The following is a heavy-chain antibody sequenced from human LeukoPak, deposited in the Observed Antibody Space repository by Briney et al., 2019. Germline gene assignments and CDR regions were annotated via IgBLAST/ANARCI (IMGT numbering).Heavy chain of an antibody. CDR1: GYSIRSGYY. J-gene: IGHJ5*02. CDR3: ARVPGPNWFDP. CDR2: IYQSGNT. V-gene: IGHV4-38-2*02. Sequence: SETLSLTCTVSGYSIRSGYYWGWIRQPPGKGLEWIGSIYQSGNTYYNPSLKSRVTISVDTSKNQFSLKLSSVTAADTAVYYCARVPGPNWFDPWGQGTLVTVSS.